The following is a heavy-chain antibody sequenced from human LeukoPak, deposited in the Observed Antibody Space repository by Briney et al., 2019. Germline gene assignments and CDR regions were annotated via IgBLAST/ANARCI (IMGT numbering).Heavy chain of an antibody. CDR2: IKQDGSEK. D-gene: IGHD4-17*01. CDR1: GFTFSSYW. CDR3: ATAVTTFRNDAFDI. Sequence: GGSLRLSCAASGFTFSSYWMSGVRQAPGKGLEWVANIKQDGSEKYYVDSVKGRFTISRDNAKNSLYLQMNSLRAEDTAVYYCATAVTTFRNDAFDIWGQGTMVTVSS. V-gene: IGHV3-7*01. J-gene: IGHJ3*02.